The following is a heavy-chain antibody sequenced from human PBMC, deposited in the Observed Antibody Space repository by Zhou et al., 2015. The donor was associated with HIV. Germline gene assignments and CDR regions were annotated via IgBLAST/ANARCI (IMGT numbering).Heavy chain of an antibody. CDR1: GGTFSTYG. D-gene: IGHD3-16*01. V-gene: IGHV1-69*06. Sequence: LVQSGTEVRKPGSSVKVSCRASGGTFSTYGISWVRQAPGQGLEWMGGIIPIFGTANYAQKFQGRVTITADKSTSTAYMELSSLRSEDTAVYYCARDVGLRAQEGFDPWGQGTLVTVSS. CDR3: ARDVGLRAQEGFDP. J-gene: IGHJ5*02. CDR2: IIPIFGTA.